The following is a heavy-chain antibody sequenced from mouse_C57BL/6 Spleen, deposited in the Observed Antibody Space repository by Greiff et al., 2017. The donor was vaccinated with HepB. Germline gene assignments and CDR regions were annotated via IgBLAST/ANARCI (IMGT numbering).Heavy chain of an antibody. D-gene: IGHD2-5*01. V-gene: IGHV3-6*01. CDR2: ISYDGSN. J-gene: IGHJ2*01. CDR3: ASRYYYSNYAYYFDY. CDR1: GYSITSGYY. Sequence: VQLKESGPGLVKPSQSLSLTCSVTGYSITSGYYWNWIRQFPGNKLEWMGYISYDGSNNYNPSLKNRISITRDTSKNQFFLKLNSVTTEDTATYYCASRYYYSNYAYYFDYWGQGTTLTVSS.